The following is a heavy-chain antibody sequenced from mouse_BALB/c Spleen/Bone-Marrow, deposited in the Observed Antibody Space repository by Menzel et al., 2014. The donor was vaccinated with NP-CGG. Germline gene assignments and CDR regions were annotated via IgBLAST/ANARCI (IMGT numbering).Heavy chain of an antibody. Sequence: LKDSGSELVRPGASVKLSCKASGYTFTSYWMHWVKQRPGQGLEWIGNIYPGSGSTNYDEKFKSKATLTVDTSSSTAYMQLSSLTSEDSAVYYCTRLGAPYAMDYWGQGTSVTVSS. J-gene: IGHJ4*01. CDR1: GYTFTSYW. V-gene: IGHV1S22*01. CDR2: IYPGSGST. CDR3: TRLGAPYAMDY.